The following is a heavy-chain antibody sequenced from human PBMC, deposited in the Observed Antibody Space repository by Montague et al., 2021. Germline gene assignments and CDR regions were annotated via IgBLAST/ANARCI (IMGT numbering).Heavy chain of an antibody. CDR1: GFTFSSYA. Sequence: SLRLSCAASGFTFSSYAMNWVRQAPGKGLEWVSYITSTSRTIYYADSVKGRFTISRDNAKNSPYLQMNSLRDDDTAVYYCAREDYFDSVNYYYYGMDVWGQGTTVTVSS. CDR3: AREDYFDSVNYYYYGMDV. V-gene: IGHV3-48*02. CDR2: ITSTSRTI. J-gene: IGHJ6*02. D-gene: IGHD3-10*01.